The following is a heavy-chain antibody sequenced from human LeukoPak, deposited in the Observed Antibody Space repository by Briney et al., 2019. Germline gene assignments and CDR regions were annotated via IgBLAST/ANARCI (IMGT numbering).Heavy chain of an antibody. Sequence: GSRVKVSCKASGYTFTSYYIHWVRPAPGQGLAWMGIINPSGDITSYAQKFQGRVTMTRDTSTSTVYMELSSLRSEDTAVYYCARDYSSSWPRRYFDYWGQGTLVTVSS. CDR3: ARDYSSSWPRRYFDY. J-gene: IGHJ4*02. CDR1: GYTFTSYY. D-gene: IGHD6-13*01. CDR2: INPSGDIT. V-gene: IGHV1-46*01.